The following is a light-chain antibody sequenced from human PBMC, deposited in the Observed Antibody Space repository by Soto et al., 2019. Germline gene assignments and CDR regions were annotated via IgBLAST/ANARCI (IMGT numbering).Light chain of an antibody. CDR3: AAWDDGLSGWV. CDR2: KNN. CDR1: SSNIGTNY. Sequence: QSVLTQPPSASGTPGQRVTISCSGSSSNIGTNYVYWYQQLPGTAPTLLISKNNLRPSGVPDRFSGSKSGTSASLAISGLRSEDEADYYCAAWDDGLSGWVFGGGTKLTVL. V-gene: IGLV1-47*01. J-gene: IGLJ3*02.